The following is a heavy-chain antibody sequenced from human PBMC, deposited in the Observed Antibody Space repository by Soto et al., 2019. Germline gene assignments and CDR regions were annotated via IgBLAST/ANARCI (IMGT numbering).Heavy chain of an antibody. J-gene: IGHJ4*02. D-gene: IGHD4-17*01. Sequence: ASVKVSCKTSGYTFTDYDINWVRHAPGQGLEYMGWVSPENRNAGYAPQFRGRVSMTADTSINTVYLELTTLTYEDTAVYYCEVTTGYWGQGTMVTVSS. CDR2: VSPENRNA. CDR1: GYTFTDYD. CDR3: EVTTGY. V-gene: IGHV1-8*01.